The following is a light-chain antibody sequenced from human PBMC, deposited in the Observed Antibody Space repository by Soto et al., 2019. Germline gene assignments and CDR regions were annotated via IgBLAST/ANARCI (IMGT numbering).Light chain of an antibody. CDR1: QSVTSY. J-gene: IGKJ4*01. Sequence: EIVMTQSPATLTVSPGERATLSCRASQSVTSYLAWYQQKPGQAPRLLIYDASNRATGIPARFSGSGSGTDFTLTISSLEPGDFALYYCQQRSNWPLTFGGGTKVDI. CDR2: DAS. V-gene: IGKV3-11*01. CDR3: QQRSNWPLT.